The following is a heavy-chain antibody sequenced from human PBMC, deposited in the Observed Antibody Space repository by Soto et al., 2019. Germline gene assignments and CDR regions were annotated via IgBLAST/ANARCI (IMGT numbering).Heavy chain of an antibody. Sequence: EASVKVSCKASGYTFTSYGISWVRQAPGQGLEWMGWISAYNGNTNYAQKLQGRVTMTTDTSTSTAYMELRSLRSDDTAVYYCARDLRRAAVKQINWFDPWGQGTLVTVSS. V-gene: IGHV1-18*01. CDR1: GYTFTSYG. J-gene: IGHJ5*02. CDR2: ISAYNGNT. D-gene: IGHD6-13*01. CDR3: ARDLRRAAVKQINWFDP.